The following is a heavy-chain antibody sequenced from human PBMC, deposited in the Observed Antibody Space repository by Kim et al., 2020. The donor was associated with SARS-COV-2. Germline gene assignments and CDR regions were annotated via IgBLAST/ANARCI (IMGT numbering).Heavy chain of an antibody. D-gene: IGHD5-18*01. CDR1: GGSFSGYY. CDR3: ARGRYSYGSPPFFDY. V-gene: IGHV4-34*01. CDR2: INHSGST. Sequence: SETLSLTCAVYGGSFSGYYWSWIRQPPGKGLEWIGEINHSGSTNYNPSLKSRVTISVDTSKNQFSLKLSSVTAADTAVYYCARGRYSYGSPPFFDYWGQG. J-gene: IGHJ4*02.